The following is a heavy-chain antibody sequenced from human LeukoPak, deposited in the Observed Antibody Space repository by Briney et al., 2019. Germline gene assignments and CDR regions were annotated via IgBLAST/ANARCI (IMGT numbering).Heavy chain of an antibody. CDR3: ARGVSGSDDQWLHSDYFDY. CDR1: GGSFSGYY. J-gene: IGHJ4*02. D-gene: IGHD5-18*01. Sequence: SGTLSLTCAVYGGSFSGYYWSWIRQPPGTGLEWIGEINHSGSTNYNPSLKSRVTISVHTPQHQFSQKLSSVAAADTAGYYCARGVSGSDDQWLHSDYFDYWGQGTLVTVSS. CDR2: INHSGST. V-gene: IGHV4-34*01.